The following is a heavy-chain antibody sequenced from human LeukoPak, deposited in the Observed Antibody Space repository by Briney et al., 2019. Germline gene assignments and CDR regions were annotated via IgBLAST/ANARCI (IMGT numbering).Heavy chain of an antibody. J-gene: IGHJ6*03. V-gene: IGHV3-23*01. D-gene: IGHD2-15*01. CDR1: GFTFTTYW. Sequence: GGSLRLSCAASGFTFTTYWMSWVRQAPGKGLEWVSAISTTGGTTYYADSVRGRFTISRDNSRNTLYLQMNSLRAEDTAIYYCAKNGDRGAYCSGGTCYPYYYYYMDVWGKGTTVTISS. CDR3: AKNGDRGAYCSGGTCYPYYYYYMDV. CDR2: ISTTGGTT.